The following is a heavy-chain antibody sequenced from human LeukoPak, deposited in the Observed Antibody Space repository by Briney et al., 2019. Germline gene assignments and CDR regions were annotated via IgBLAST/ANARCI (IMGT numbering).Heavy chain of an antibody. V-gene: IGHV1-69*13. CDR3: ARAGYCGGDCYFGY. J-gene: IGHJ4*02. Sequence: GASVKVSCKASGGTFSSYAISWVRQAPGQGLEWMGGIIPIFGTANYAQKFQGRVTITADESTSTAYMELSSLRSEDTAVYYCARAGYCGGDCYFGYWGQGTLVTVSS. D-gene: IGHD2-21*02. CDR2: IIPIFGTA. CDR1: GGTFSSYA.